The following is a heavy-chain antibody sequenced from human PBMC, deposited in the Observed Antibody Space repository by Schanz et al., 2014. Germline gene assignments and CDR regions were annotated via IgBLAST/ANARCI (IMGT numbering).Heavy chain of an antibody. V-gene: IGHV3-21*05. Sequence: VESGGGLVKPGGSLRLSCAVSGFPFSYYTMNWVRQAPGKGLEWVSYISSSSIYTNYADSVKGRFTISRDNSKNTLYLQMNSLRAEDTAVYYCARENLNWEAFDIWGQGTLVTVSS. D-gene: IGHD7-27*01. CDR1: GFPFSYYT. CDR2: ISSSSIYT. J-gene: IGHJ4*02. CDR3: ARENLNWEAFDI.